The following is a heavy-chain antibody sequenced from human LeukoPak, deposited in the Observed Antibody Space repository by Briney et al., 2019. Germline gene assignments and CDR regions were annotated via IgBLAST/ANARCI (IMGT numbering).Heavy chain of an antibody. D-gene: IGHD6-19*01. Sequence: GGSLRLSRAASGFTFSKAWMSWVRQAPGKGLEWVGHIKSKSDGGKADYGAPVKGRFTISRDDSKDTVHLQMDSLKSEDTAVYYCATGGSAWSFDYWGQGILVTVSS. V-gene: IGHV3-15*01. CDR2: IKSKSDGGKA. J-gene: IGHJ4*02. CDR1: GFTFSKAW. CDR3: ATGGSAWSFDY.